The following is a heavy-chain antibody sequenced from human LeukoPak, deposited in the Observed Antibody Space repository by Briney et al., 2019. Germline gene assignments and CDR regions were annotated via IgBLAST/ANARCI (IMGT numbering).Heavy chain of an antibody. CDR1: GGSISSYY. CDR3: VREKDAGSSEYLQH. V-gene: IGHV4-59*01. D-gene: IGHD1-26*01. CDR2: IYYSGST. J-gene: IGHJ1*01. Sequence: PSETLSLTCTVSGGSISSYYWSWIRQPPGKGLEWIGYIYYSGSTNYNPSLKSRVTISVDTSKNQFSLKLSSVTAADTAVYYCVREKDAGSSEYLQHWGQGTLVTVSS.